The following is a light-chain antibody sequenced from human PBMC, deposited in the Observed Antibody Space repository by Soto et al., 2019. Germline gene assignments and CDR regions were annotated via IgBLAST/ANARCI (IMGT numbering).Light chain of an antibody. V-gene: IGLV2-14*01. J-gene: IGLJ2*01. CDR2: EVS. Sequence: QSALTQPASVSGSPGQSITISCTGTSSDIGGYNYVSWYQQHPGKAPKLMIYEVSNRPSGVSNRFSGSKSDNTASLTISGLQAEDEAIYSCSSYRSSSTLVVFGGGTKVTVL. CDR1: SSDIGGYNY. CDR3: SSYRSSSTLVV.